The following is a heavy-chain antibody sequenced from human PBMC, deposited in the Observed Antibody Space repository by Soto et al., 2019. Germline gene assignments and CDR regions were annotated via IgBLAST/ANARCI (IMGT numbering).Heavy chain of an antibody. D-gene: IGHD2-8*01. Sequence: ASVKVSCKASGYTFTSYGISWVRQAPGQGLEWMGWISAYNGNTNYAQKLQGRVTMTTDASTSTAYMELRSLRSDDTAVYHCARDCGTNGVCYKAYWGQGTLVTVSS. CDR3: ARDCGTNGVCYKAY. V-gene: IGHV1-18*04. J-gene: IGHJ4*02. CDR2: ISAYNGNT. CDR1: GYTFTSYG.